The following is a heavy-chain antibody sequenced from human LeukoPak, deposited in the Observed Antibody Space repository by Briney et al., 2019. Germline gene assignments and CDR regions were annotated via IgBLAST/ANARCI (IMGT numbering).Heavy chain of an antibody. CDR1: GFTFSSYS. CDR2: ISSSSSYI. V-gene: IGHV3-21*01. D-gene: IGHD2-15*01. J-gene: IGHJ4*02. Sequence: GGSLRLSCAASGFTFSSYSMNWVRQAPGKGLEWVSSISSSSSYIYYADSVKGRFTISRDNAKNSLYLQMNSLRAEDTAVYYCARDSEDIVVVVAATPERFFDYWGQGTLVTVSS. CDR3: ARDSEDIVVVVAATPERFFDY.